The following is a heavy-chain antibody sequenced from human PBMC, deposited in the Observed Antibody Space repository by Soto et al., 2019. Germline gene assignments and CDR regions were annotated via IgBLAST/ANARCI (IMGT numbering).Heavy chain of an antibody. CDR3: AKDQSVTTGYFDY. D-gene: IGHD4-17*01. Sequence: VQLLESGGGLVQPGGSLRLSCAASGFTFSSYAMSWVRQAPGKGLEWVSAISGRGGSTYYADSVKGRFTISRDNSKNTLYLQMNSLRAEDTAVYYCAKDQSVTTGYFDYWGQGTLVTVSS. CDR1: GFTFSSYA. J-gene: IGHJ4*02. CDR2: ISGRGGST. V-gene: IGHV3-23*01.